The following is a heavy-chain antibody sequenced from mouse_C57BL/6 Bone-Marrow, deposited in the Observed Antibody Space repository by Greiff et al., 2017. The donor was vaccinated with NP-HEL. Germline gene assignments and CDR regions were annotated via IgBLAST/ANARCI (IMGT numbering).Heavy chain of an antibody. CDR1: GYTFTSYW. V-gene: IGHV1-53*01. CDR2: INPSNGGT. Sequence: QVQLQQPGTELVKPGASVKLSCKASGYTFTSYWMHWVKQRPGQGLDWIGNINPSNGGTNYNEKFKSKATMTVDKSSSTASMQLSSLTSEDSAVYYCARSHLGGPYYFDYWGQGTTLTVSS. J-gene: IGHJ2*01. CDR3: ARSHLGGPYYFDY.